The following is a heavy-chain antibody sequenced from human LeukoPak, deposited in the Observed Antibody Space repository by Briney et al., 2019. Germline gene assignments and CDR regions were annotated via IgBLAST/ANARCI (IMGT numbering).Heavy chain of an antibody. CDR3: TADMPASSRAADY. Sequence: GGPVSLSCGPSGFTLSEAWMSWVRRAAGMGLECVGRIKTKAERGTTEYGAAAKGRLSRSRDDSNTTLYLQINSLRSEDTAVYYCTADMPASSRAADYWGQGTLASVSS. CDR1: GFTLSEAW. D-gene: IGHD2-15*01. CDR2: IKTKAERGTT. V-gene: IGHV3-15*01. J-gene: IGHJ4*02.